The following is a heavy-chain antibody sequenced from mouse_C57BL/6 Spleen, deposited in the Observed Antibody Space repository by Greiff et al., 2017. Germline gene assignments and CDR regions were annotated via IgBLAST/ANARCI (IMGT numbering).Heavy chain of an antibody. CDR1: GYTFTDYN. Sequence: EVKLQESGPELVKPGASVKMSCKASGYTFTDYNMHWVKQSHGKSLEWIGYINPNNGGTSYNQKFKGKATLTVNQSSSTAYMELRSLTSEDSAVYYCARHDGSSYDWYFDVWGTGTTVTVSS. D-gene: IGHD1-1*01. J-gene: IGHJ1*03. V-gene: IGHV1-22*01. CDR3: ARHDGSSYDWYFDV. CDR2: INPNNGGT.